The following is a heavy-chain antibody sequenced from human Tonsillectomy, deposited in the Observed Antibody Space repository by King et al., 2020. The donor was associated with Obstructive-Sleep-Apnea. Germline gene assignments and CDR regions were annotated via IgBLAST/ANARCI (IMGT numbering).Heavy chain of an antibody. D-gene: IGHD2-8*02. V-gene: IGHV4-4*07. CDR1: DGSISSYY. J-gene: IGHJ3*02. Sequence: QLQESGPGLVKPSETLSLTCTVSDGSISSYYWSWIRQPAGKGLDWIGRIYTSGSTNYNPSLKSRVTMSVDTSKNQFSLKLTSVTAADTAVYYCARDCTGGRAFDIWGQGTMVTVSS. CDR3: ARDCTGGRAFDI. CDR2: IYTSGST.